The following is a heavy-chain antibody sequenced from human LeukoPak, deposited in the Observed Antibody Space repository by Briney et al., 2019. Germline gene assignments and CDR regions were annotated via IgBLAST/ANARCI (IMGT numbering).Heavy chain of an antibody. CDR3: ATAPPYSSSPDY. D-gene: IGHD6-6*01. J-gene: IGHJ4*02. Sequence: SVKVSCKASGGTFSSYAISWVRQAPGQGLEWMGRIIPILGIANYAQKFQGRVTITADKSTSTAYMELSSLRSEDTAVYYCATAPPYSSSPDYWGQGTLVTVSS. CDR2: IIPILGIA. V-gene: IGHV1-69*04. CDR1: GGTFSSYA.